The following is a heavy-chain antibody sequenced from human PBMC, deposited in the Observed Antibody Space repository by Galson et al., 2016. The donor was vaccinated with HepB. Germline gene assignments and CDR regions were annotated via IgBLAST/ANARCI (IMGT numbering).Heavy chain of an antibody. D-gene: IGHD6-19*01. V-gene: IGHV2-5*02. Sequence: PALVKPTQTLTLTCTFSGLSLSTSGVGVGWIRQPPGKALEWLALIYWDDDKHYSPSLKNRLSITKDTSKNQVVLTMTKMDPVDTVTYYCARRDYLVAGIRSWGQGTLVTVSS. J-gene: IGHJ5*02. CDR1: GLSLSTSGVG. CDR3: ARRDYLVAGIRS. CDR2: IYWDDDK.